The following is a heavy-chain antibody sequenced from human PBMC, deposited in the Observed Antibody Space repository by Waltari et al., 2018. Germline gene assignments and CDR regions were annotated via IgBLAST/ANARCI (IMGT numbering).Heavy chain of an antibody. CDR1: GFTFSSYS. V-gene: IGHV3-21*01. CDR2: ISSSSSYI. J-gene: IGHJ4*02. CDR3: ARDLNGDYPDY. Sequence: EVQLVESGGGLVKPGGSLRLSCAASGFTFSSYSMNWVRQAPGKGLEWVSSISSSSSYIYYADSGKGRFTISRDNAKNSLYLQMNSLRAEDTAVYYCARDLNGDYPDYWGQGTLVTVSS. D-gene: IGHD4-17*01.